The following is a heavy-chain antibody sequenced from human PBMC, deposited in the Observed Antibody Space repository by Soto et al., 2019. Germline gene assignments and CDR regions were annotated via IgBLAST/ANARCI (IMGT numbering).Heavy chain of an antibody. CDR1: GFTFSSFG. D-gene: IGHD4-17*01. V-gene: IGHV3-21*01. Sequence: GGSLRLSCVASGFTFSSFGMNWVRQTPGKGLEWVSYIGSRGNDIYYGDSVKGRFTISRDNAKNSLYLQMNSLRDEDTAVYYCARAALYGYDLWGQGTLVTVSS. CDR2: IGSRGNDI. J-gene: IGHJ4*02. CDR3: ARAALYGYDL.